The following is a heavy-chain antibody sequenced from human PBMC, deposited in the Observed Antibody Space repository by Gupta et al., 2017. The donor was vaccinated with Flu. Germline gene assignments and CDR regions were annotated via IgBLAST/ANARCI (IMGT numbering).Heavy chain of an antibody. D-gene: IGHD6-13*01. CDR1: FSFSSYA. V-gene: IGHV3-23*01. Sequence: FSFSSYAMSWVRQAPGKGLEWVSGVSGGGEVTVYADPVKGRFTISRDNSKNTLYLEMNSLRTEDTAIYYWAKVKGGSTWYASAFEDWGQGTLVTVSS. J-gene: IGHJ4*02. CDR2: VSGGGEVT. CDR3: AKVKGGSTWYASAFED.